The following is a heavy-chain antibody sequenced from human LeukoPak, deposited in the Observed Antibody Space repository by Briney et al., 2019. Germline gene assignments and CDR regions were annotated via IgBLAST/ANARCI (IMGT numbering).Heavy chain of an antibody. CDR1: GFTFSSYA. D-gene: IGHD6-13*01. V-gene: IGHV3-23*01. CDR2: ISGSGGST. J-gene: IGHJ4*02. CDR3: AKVDQPLPLPYSSSWCYFDY. Sequence: GGSLRLSCAASGFTFSSYAMSWVRQAPGKGLEWVSAISGSGGSTYYADSVKGRFTISRDNSKNTLYLQMNSLRAEDTAVYYCAKVDQPLPLPYSSSWCYFDYWGQGTLVTVSS.